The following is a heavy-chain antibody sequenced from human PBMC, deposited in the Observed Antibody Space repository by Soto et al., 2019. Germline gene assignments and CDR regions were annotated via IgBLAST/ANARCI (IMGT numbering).Heavy chain of an antibody. V-gene: IGHV4-59*03. Sequence: QVQLQESGPGLVKPSETLSLTCTVSGASFTTYYWSWIRQPPGKGLEWIGYIFYSGHLKYNPSLTSRLTISVDPSKNQSSLRLTSVTAAATAVSYCGRRGAGSRFDSWGQGTLVTVSS. CDR2: IFYSGHL. J-gene: IGHJ4*02. D-gene: IGHD3-16*01. CDR1: GASFTTYY. CDR3: GRRGAGSRFDS.